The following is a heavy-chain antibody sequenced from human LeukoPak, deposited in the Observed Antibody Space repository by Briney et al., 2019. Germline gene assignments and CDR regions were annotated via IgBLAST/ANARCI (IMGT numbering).Heavy chain of an antibody. CDR1: GFTYTNYW. D-gene: IGHD3-16*01. Sequence: GGSLRLSCAASGFTYTNYWVSWFRQAPGQGLEWAASIKQDGSERYYVDSVKGRFTISRDNAENSLFLQLSSLRVEDTAVYYCARGSMHVYHLYTDYWGQGTLVTVSS. CDR2: IKQDGSER. V-gene: IGHV3-7*01. CDR3: ARGSMHVYHLYTDY. J-gene: IGHJ4*02.